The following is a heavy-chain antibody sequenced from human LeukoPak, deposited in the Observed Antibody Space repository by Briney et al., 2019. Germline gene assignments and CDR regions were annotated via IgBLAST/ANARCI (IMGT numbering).Heavy chain of an antibody. CDR3: ARDCDIVVVPAAIRYYYYGMDV. CDR1: GGTFSSYT. Sequence: ASVKVSCKASGGTFSSYTISWVRQAPGQGLEWMGRIIPILGIANYAQKFQGRVTITADKSTSTAYMELSSLRSEDTAVYYCARDCDIVVVPAAIRYYYYGMDVWGQGTTVTVSS. V-gene: IGHV1-69*04. CDR2: IIPILGIA. J-gene: IGHJ6*02. D-gene: IGHD2-2*02.